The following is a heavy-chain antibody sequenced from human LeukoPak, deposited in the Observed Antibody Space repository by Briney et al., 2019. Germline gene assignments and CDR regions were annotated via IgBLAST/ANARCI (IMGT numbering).Heavy chain of an antibody. J-gene: IGHJ5*02. V-gene: IGHV3-48*03. CDR3: AREGYSYGRGFWFDP. Sequence: PGGSLRLSCAASGFTFTNYAMTWVRQAPGKGLEWVSFISSGGSTIHYANSVRGRFTISRDNAKKSLYLQMNSLRAEDTAVYYWAREGYSYGRGFWFDPWGQGTLVTVSS. D-gene: IGHD5-18*01. CDR1: GFTFTNYA. CDR2: ISSGGSTI.